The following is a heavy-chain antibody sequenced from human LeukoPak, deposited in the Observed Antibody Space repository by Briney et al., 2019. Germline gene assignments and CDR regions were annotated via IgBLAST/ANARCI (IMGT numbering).Heavy chain of an antibody. CDR3: ARVDRGDNYMDV. D-gene: IGHD3-16*01. V-gene: IGHV5-51*01. CDR2: IYPGASDT. CDR1: GYRFTSYW. J-gene: IGHJ6*03. Sequence: GESLKISCKGFGYRFTSYWIGWVRQIPGKGLEWMGIIYPGASDTRYSPSFQDQVTISADKSISTTSLQRSILKASDTAMYYCARVDRGDNYMDVWGKGTTVTVSS.